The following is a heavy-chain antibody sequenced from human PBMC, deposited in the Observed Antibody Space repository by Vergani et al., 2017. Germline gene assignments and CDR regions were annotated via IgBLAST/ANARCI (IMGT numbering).Heavy chain of an antibody. CDR2: IWYDGSNK. D-gene: IGHD4-17*01. Sequence: QVQLVESGGGVVQPGRSLRLSCAASGFTFSRYGMHWVRQAPGKGLEWVAVIWYDGSNKYYADSVKGRFTISRDNSKNTLYLQMNSLRAEDTAVYYCARDPPVKGNHFDYWGQGTLVTVSS. J-gene: IGHJ4*02. V-gene: IGHV3-33*01. CDR3: ARDPPVKGNHFDY. CDR1: GFTFSRYG.